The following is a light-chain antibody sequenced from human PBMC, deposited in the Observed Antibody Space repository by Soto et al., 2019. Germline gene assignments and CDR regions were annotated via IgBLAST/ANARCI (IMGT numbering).Light chain of an antibody. Sequence: IVLTQSPGTLSLSPGEGATLSCRASQSVSGSYLAWYQQRPGQAPRLVIYDASRRATGIPARFSGSGSATDFTLTISSLQAEDVAVYYCQQYHSDPITFGQGTRLEIK. CDR2: DAS. CDR1: QSVSGSY. J-gene: IGKJ5*01. CDR3: QQYHSDPIT. V-gene: IGKV3-20*01.